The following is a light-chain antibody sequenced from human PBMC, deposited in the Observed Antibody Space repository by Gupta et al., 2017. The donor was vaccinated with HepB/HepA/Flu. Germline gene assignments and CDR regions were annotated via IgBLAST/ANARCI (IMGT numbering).Light chain of an antibody. V-gene: IGKV1-39*01. CDR1: QSISSY. J-gene: IGKJ4*01. Sequence: DIQMTQSPSSLSASVGDRVTITCRASQSISSYLNWYQQKPGKAPKLLIYAASRLQSGVPSRFSGSGSGTDFTLTISRLQPEDFATYYCQQSDILVLTFGRGTKVEIK. CDR2: AAS. CDR3: QQSDILVLT.